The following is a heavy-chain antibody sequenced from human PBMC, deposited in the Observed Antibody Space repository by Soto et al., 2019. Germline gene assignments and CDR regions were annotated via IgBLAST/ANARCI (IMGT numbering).Heavy chain of an antibody. CDR1: GGSISNGGYY. Sequence: QVQLQESGPGLVKPSQTLSLTCTVSGGSISNGGYYWSWIRQHPGKGLEWIGYIYYSGNTYSSPSLESRLTISVDTSKNQFSLRLSSVTAAHTAIYYRARTFYIYDILTGSYFDYWGQGTLVTVSS. CDR2: IYYSGNT. CDR3: ARTFYIYDILTGSYFDY. D-gene: IGHD3-9*01. V-gene: IGHV4-31*03. J-gene: IGHJ4*02.